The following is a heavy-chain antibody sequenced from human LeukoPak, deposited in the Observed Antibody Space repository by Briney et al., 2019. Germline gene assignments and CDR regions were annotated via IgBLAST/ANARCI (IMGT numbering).Heavy chain of an antibody. J-gene: IGHJ6*03. V-gene: IGHV4-4*07. Sequence: PSETLSLTCSVSGDSTIYNYWSWLPQPAGKGLEWIGRIFSDGKINYSPSLESRVTMSVDNAKNQFSLRLSSVTAADTAVYYCARGPGVFGRIWYMDVWGQGTTVSISS. CDR3: ARGPGVFGRIWYMDV. D-gene: IGHD3-3*01. CDR1: GDSTIYNY. CDR2: IFSDGKI.